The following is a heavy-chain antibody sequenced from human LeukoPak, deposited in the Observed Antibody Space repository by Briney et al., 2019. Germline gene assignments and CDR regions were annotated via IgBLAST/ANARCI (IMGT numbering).Heavy chain of an antibody. CDR1: GFTFSSYS. Sequence: PGGSLRLSCAASGFTFSSYSMNWVRQAPGKGLEWVSSISSSSSYIYYADSVKGRFTISRDNAKNSLYLQMNSLRAEDTAVYYCARASPDYYERGDAFDIWGQGTMVTVSS. CDR2: ISSSSSYI. J-gene: IGHJ3*02. D-gene: IGHD3-22*01. V-gene: IGHV3-21*01. CDR3: ARASPDYYERGDAFDI.